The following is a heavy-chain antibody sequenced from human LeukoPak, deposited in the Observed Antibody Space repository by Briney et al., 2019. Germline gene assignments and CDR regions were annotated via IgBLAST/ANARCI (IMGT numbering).Heavy chain of an antibody. Sequence: GASVKVSCKASGYTITSYGINWVRQAPGQGLEWMGWISAYNSNTYYAQKLQGRVTMTTDTSTSTAYMEVRSLRSDDTAVYYCARDNSVRDEAWWFNPWGQGTLVTVSS. CDR3: ARDNSVRDEAWWFNP. D-gene: IGHD5-24*01. V-gene: IGHV1-18*01. CDR1: GYTITSYG. CDR2: ISAYNSNT. J-gene: IGHJ5*02.